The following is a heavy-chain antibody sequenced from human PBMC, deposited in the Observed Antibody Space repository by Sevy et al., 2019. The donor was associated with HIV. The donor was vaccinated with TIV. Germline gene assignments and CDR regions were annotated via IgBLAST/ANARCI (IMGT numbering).Heavy chain of an antibody. CDR2: ISNSGSNI. V-gene: IGHV3-48*03. J-gene: IGHJ4*02. D-gene: IGHD4-17*01. Sequence: GGSLRLSCTASGFTFSSYEMNWVRQAPGKGLEWVSYISNSGSNIYYSDSVKGRFTIFRDNAKNSLYLQMNSLGAEDTAVYDCARDLPPSATTVAHFDYWGRGTLVTVSS. CDR1: GFTFSSYE. CDR3: ARDLPPSATTVAHFDY.